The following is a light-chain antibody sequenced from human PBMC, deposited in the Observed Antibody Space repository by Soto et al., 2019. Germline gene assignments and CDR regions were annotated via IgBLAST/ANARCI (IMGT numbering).Light chain of an antibody. Sequence: QSALTPPRSVSGSPGQSVTISCTGTSSDVGGYNYVSWYQQHPGKAPKLMICDVSKRPSGVPGRFSGSKSGNTASLTISGLQAEDEADYYCCSYAGSYTYVFGTGTKVTVL. CDR1: SSDVGGYNY. J-gene: IGLJ1*01. CDR3: CSYAGSYTYV. V-gene: IGLV2-11*01. CDR2: DVS.